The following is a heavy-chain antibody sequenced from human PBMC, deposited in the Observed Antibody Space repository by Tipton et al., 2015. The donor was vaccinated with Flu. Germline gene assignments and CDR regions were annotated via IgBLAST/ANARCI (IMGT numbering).Heavy chain of an antibody. V-gene: IGHV3-53*01. CDR3: TKDVGATVSYNWFDP. J-gene: IGHJ5*02. CDR1: GFAVRGNH. CDR2: IHSDERT. Sequence: SLRLSCTASGFAVRGNHMSWVRQVPGKGLEWVSVIHSDERTNYADSVKGRITISRDNAKNSLYLQMNSLRAEETAVYYCTKDVGATVSYNWFDPWGQGTLVTVSS. D-gene: IGHD1-26*01.